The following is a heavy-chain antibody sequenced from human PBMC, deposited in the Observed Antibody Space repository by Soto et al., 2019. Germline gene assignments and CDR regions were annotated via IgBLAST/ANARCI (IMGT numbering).Heavy chain of an antibody. CDR2: IKPDGSDK. D-gene: IGHD1-1*01. Sequence: EVQLVESGGGLVQPGESLRLSCAASEFIFNNYWMTWVRQAPEKGLEWVASIKPDGSDKYYLDSVKGRFTISRDNAKNSLYLHMDGLSADDTAVYFCARGTRVGWNTNWFDPWGQGTLVTVSS. CDR1: EFIFNNYW. J-gene: IGHJ5*02. CDR3: ARGTRVGWNTNWFDP. V-gene: IGHV3-7*01.